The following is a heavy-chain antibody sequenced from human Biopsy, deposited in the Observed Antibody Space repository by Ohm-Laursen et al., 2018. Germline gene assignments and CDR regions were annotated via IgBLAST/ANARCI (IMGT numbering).Heavy chain of an antibody. Sequence: TLSLTCPVSGGSISSGGSNWSWIRQRPGKGLEWIGYIFNSANTYYNPSLKNLITISGDTSKNQFSLKLNSVTAADTAVYYCARGDYFDSNGYFWFDPWGQGTLVTVSS. V-gene: IGHV4-31*01. CDR1: GGSISSGGSN. CDR2: IFNSANT. D-gene: IGHD3-22*01. CDR3: ARGDYFDSNGYFWFDP. J-gene: IGHJ5*02.